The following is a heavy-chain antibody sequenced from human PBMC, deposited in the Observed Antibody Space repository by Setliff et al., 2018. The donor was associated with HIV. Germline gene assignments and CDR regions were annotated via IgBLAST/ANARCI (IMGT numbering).Heavy chain of an antibody. CDR3: ARDRAYYYDHDRATSDEAFDI. CDR2: INPSGGST. D-gene: IGHD3-22*01. J-gene: IGHJ3*02. CDR1: GYTFTSYY. Sequence: ASVKVSCKASGYTFTSYYIHWVRQAPGQGLEWMGIINPSGGSTTYAQKFQGRVTITAHESTNTVNMELSSLRSEDTALYFCARDRAYYYDHDRATSDEAFDIWGQGTMVTVSS. V-gene: IGHV1-46*01.